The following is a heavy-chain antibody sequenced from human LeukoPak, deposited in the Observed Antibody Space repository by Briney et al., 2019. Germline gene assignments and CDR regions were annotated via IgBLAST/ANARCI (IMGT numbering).Heavy chain of an antibody. CDR1: GGSISSGGYY. J-gene: IGHJ4*02. D-gene: IGHD6-13*01. CDR3: ARGTRSSSPFDY. Sequence: SQTLSLTCTVSGGSISSGGYYWSWIRQPPGKGLEWIGYIYHSGSTYYNPSLKSRVTISVDTSKNQFSLKLSSVTAADTAVYYCARGTRSSSPFDYWGQGTLVTVSS. CDR2: IYHSGST. V-gene: IGHV4-30-2*01.